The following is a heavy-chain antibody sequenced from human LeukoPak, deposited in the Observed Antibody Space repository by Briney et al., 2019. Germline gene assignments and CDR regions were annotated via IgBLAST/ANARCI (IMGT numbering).Heavy chain of an antibody. J-gene: IGHJ4*02. CDR1: GGTFSSYA. D-gene: IGHD3-10*01. CDR2: IIPIFGTA. V-gene: IGHV1-69*05. Sequence: ASVKVSCKASGGTFSSYAISWVRQAPGQGLEWMGGIIPIFGTANYAQKFQGRVTITTGESTSTAYMELSSLRSEDTAVYYCARRTGKYFDYWGQGTLVTVSS. CDR3: ARRTGKYFDY.